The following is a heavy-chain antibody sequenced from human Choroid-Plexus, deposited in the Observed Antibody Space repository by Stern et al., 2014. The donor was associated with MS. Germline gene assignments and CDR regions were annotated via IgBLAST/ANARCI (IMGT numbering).Heavy chain of an antibody. V-gene: IGHV1-2*02. CDR1: GYIFTGYY. J-gene: IGHJ6*02. CDR2: INPNTGGT. Sequence: QLVQSGAEVKKPGASVKVSCKTSGYIFTGYYIHWVRQAPGQGLEWMAWINPNTGGTKYAQKLQGRVTMSRDTSISTAYVELSSLTSDDTAVYYCARDQRGITIFGVVTDYYYLGMDVWGQGTTVTVSS. CDR3: ARDQRGITIFGVVTDYYYLGMDV. D-gene: IGHD3-3*01.